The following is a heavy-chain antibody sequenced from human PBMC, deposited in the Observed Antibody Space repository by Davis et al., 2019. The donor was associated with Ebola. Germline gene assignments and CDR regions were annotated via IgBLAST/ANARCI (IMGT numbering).Heavy chain of an antibody. Sequence: PGGSLRLSCAASGFTFSGSAMHWVRQASGKGLEWVGRIRSKANSYATAYAASVKGRFTISRDDSKNTAYLQMNSLKTEDTAGYYCTTTTTVFDYWGQGTLVTVSS. CDR1: GFTFSGSA. V-gene: IGHV3-73*01. CDR2: IRSKANSYAT. J-gene: IGHJ4*02. CDR3: TTTTTVFDY. D-gene: IGHD4-11*01.